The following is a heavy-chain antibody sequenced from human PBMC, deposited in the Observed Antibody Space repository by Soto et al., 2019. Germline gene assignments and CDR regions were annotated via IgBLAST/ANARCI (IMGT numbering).Heavy chain of an antibody. J-gene: IGHJ4*02. D-gene: IGHD3-9*01. Sequence: SETLSLTCTVSGGSVSSGSYYWSWIRQPPGKGLEWIGYIYYSGSTNYNPSLKSRVTISVDTSKNQFSLKLSSVTAADTAVYYCARHDSHFDWPQKSVRRIDYWGQGTLVTVS. CDR2: IYYSGST. CDR1: GGSVSSGSYY. V-gene: IGHV4-61*01. CDR3: ARHDSHFDWPQKSVRRIDY.